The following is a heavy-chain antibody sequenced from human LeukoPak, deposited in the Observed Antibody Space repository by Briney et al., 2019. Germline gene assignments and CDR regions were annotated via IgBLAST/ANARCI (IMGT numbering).Heavy chain of an antibody. Sequence: GRSPRLSCAASGFTFSSYGMHWVRQAPGKGLEWVAVIWYDGTSKYYADSVKGRFTISRDNSKNTLYLQMNSLRAEDTAVYYCAKDGSGSYSRFDYWGQGTLVTVSS. CDR1: GFTFSSYG. D-gene: IGHD3-10*01. J-gene: IGHJ4*02. CDR2: IWYDGTSK. CDR3: AKDGSGSYSRFDY. V-gene: IGHV3-33*06.